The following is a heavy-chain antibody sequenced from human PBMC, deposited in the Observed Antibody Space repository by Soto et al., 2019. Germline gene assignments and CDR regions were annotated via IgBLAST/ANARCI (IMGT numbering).Heavy chain of an antibody. CDR3: ARFWGDLNLRIYYYYGMDV. CDR1: GYSFTSYW. V-gene: IGHV5-51*01. D-gene: IGHD3-16*01. Sequence: GESLKISCKGSGYSFTSYWIGWVRQMPGKGLEWMGIIYPGDSDTRYSPSFQGQVTISADKSISTAYLQWSSLKASDTAMYYCARFWGDLNLRIYYYYGMDVWGRGTTVTVSS. J-gene: IGHJ6*02. CDR2: IYPGDSDT.